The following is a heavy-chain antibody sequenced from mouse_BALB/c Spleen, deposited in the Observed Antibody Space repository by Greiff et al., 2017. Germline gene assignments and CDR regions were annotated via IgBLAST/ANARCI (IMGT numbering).Heavy chain of an antibody. V-gene: IGHV14-1*02. CDR3: ARGTPFDY. D-gene: IGHD3-3*01. CDR2: IDPENGNT. Sequence: VQLKESGAELVRPGALVKLSCKASGFNIKDYYMHWVKQRPEQGLEWIGWIDPENGNTIYDPKFQGKASITADTSSNTAYLQLSSLTSEDTAVYYCARGTPFDYWGQGTTLTVSS. J-gene: IGHJ2*01. CDR1: GFNIKDYY.